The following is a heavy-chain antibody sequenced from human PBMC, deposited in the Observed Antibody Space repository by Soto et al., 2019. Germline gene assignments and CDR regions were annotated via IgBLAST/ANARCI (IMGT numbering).Heavy chain of an antibody. J-gene: IGHJ4*02. V-gene: IGHV4-61*01. CDR3: ARVWAHFGSDWYLDY. D-gene: IGHD2-21*02. CDR1: GGSVSSATYY. Sequence: PSETLSLTCTVSGGSVSSATYYWSWIRQPPGRELEWIGYSHYTGSTNYNPSLKSRVAISVDTSKNQFSLKLSSVSAADTAVYYCARVWAHFGSDWYLDYWGQGTLVTVSS. CDR2: SHYTGST.